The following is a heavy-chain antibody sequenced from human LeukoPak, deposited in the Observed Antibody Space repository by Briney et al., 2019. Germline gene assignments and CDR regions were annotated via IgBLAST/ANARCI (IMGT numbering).Heavy chain of an antibody. CDR1: GFTLSSYG. CDR3: AKARIAAAGTGASDV. CDR2: FSASDGSA. J-gene: IGHJ3*01. D-gene: IGHD6-13*01. V-gene: IGHV3-23*01. Sequence: GGSLRLSCAAPGFTLSSYGMTWVRQAPGKGLEWVSAFSASDGSAQYAESVRGRFTISRDNSKNTLYLQMDSLRAEDTAVYYCAKARIAAAGTGASDVWGQGATVTVSS.